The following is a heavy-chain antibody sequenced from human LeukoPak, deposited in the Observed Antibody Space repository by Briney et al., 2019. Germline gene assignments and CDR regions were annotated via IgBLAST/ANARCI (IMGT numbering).Heavy chain of an antibody. Sequence: GGSLRLSCAASGFTFSDYYMSWIRQAPGKGLEWVSYISSSGSTIYYADSVKGRLTISRANAKHSLYLQMNSLRAEDTAVYYCARRTGYSSSLLDWGQGTLVTVSS. CDR1: GFTFSDYY. J-gene: IGHJ4*02. CDR2: ISSSGSTI. CDR3: ARRTGYSSSLLD. D-gene: IGHD6-13*01. V-gene: IGHV3-11*01.